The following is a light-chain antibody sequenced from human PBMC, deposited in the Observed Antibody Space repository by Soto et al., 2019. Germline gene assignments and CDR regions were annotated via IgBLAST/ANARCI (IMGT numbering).Light chain of an antibody. CDR1: SSDVGAYKY. Sequence: QSVLTQPASVSGSPGQSITISCTGTSSDVGAYKYVSWYQQHPGKVPKLIIYGVSNRPSGVSNRFSGSKSGNTAFLTISGLQPEDEADYYCSSFTGTTTLDVFGTGTKV. CDR2: GVS. J-gene: IGLJ1*01. V-gene: IGLV2-14*03. CDR3: SSFTGTTTLDV.